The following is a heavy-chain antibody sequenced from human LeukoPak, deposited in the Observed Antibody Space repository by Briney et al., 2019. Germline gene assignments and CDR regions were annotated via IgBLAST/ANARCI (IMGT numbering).Heavy chain of an antibody. D-gene: IGHD3-10*01. CDR3: AKAPVRGFGEPLLNFFDY. J-gene: IGHJ4*02. CDR2: ISGSGGST. Sequence: GGSLRLSCAASGFTFSSYAMSWVRQAPGKGLEWVSAISGSGGSTYYADSVKGRFTISRDNSKNTLYLQMNSLRAEDTAVYYCAKAPVRGFGEPLLNFFDYWGQGTLVTVSS. V-gene: IGHV3-23*01. CDR1: GFTFSSYA.